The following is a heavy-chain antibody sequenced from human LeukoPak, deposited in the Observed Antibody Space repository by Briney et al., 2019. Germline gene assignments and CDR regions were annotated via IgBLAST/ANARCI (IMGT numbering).Heavy chain of an antibody. Sequence: PSETLSLTCTVSGGSISSSSYYWGWIRQPPGKGLEWIGNIYYSGNTYYNPSLKSRVTISVDPSKNQFSLKLSSVTAADTAVYARQLYSSGNYYAPMDVWGKGTTVTISS. D-gene: IGHD3-10*01. CDR2: IYYSGNT. CDR3: QLYSSGNYYAPMDV. J-gene: IGHJ6*03. CDR1: GGSISSSSYY. V-gene: IGHV4-39*01.